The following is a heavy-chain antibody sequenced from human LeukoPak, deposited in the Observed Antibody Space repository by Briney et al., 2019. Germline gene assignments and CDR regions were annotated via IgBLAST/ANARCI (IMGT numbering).Heavy chain of an antibody. J-gene: IGHJ6*03. V-gene: IGHV4-39*07. CDR2: IYYSGST. CDR1: GGSISSSSYC. D-gene: IGHD3-3*01. Sequence: SETLSLTCTVSGGSISSSSYCWGWIRQPPGKGLEWIGSIYYSGSTYYNPSLKSRVTISVDTSKNQFSLKLSSVTAADTAVYYCARVLLLGDFWSGDYYYYYMDVWGKGTTVTVSS. CDR3: ARVLLLGDFWSGDYYYYYMDV.